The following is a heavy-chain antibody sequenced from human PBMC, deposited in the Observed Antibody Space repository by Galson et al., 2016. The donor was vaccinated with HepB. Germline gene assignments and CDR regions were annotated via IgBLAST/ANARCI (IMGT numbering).Heavy chain of an antibody. J-gene: IGHJ4*02. V-gene: IGHV4-4*02. CDR2: IYHSGTT. Sequence: SETLSLTCAVSGGSISSRNWWNWVRQAPGKGLEWIGEIYHSGTTNYNPSLKSPVTISVDKSKNQFSLKLRSVTAADTAVYYCAREPGAHGFDSWGQGILVSVSS. D-gene: IGHD1-1*01. CDR1: GGSISSRNW. CDR3: AREPGAHGFDS.